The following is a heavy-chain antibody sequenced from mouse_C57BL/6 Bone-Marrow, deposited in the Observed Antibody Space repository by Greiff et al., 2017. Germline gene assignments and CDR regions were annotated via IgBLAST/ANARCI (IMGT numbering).Heavy chain of an antibody. V-gene: IGHV1-19*01. CDR1: GYKFTDYY. CDR3: ARTITTVVAPAAY. CDR2: INPYNGGT. J-gene: IGHJ3*01. D-gene: IGHD1-1*01. Sequence: VQLQQSGPVLVKPGASVKMSCKASGYKFTDYYMNWVKQSHGKSLEWIGVINPYNGGTSYNQKFKGKATLTVDKSSSTAYMELNSLTSEDSAVYYCARTITTVVAPAAYWGQGTLVTVSA.